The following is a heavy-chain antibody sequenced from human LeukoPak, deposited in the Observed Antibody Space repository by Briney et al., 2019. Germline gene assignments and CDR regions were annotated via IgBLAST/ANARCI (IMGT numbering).Heavy chain of an antibody. Sequence: RSSETLSLTCTVSGGSISSSSYYWGWIRQPPGKGLEWIGSIYYSGSTYYNPSLKSRVTISVDTSKNQFSLKLSSVTAAGTAVYYCAVSPGYSYGVDYWGQGTLATVSS. CDR2: IYYSGST. CDR1: GGSISSSSYY. J-gene: IGHJ4*02. D-gene: IGHD5-18*01. V-gene: IGHV4-39*01. CDR3: AVSPGYSYGVDY.